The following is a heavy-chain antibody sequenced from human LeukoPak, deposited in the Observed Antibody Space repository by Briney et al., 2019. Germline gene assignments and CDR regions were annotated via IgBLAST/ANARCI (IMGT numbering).Heavy chain of an antibody. CDR2: INSDGSAT. Sequence: PGGSLRLSCAASGFPFSSNWMHWVRQVPGKGLLWVSRINSDGSATIYADSVRGRFTISRDNAKNTLYLQMSGLRVEDTAVYYCARDQGYCTNGVCYVFDYWGQGTLVTVSS. J-gene: IGHJ4*02. CDR3: ARDQGYCTNGVCYVFDY. CDR1: GFPFSSNW. D-gene: IGHD2-8*01. V-gene: IGHV3-74*01.